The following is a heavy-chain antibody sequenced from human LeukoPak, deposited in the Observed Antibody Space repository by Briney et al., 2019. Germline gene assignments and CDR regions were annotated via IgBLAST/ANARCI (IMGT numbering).Heavy chain of an antibody. Sequence: GASVKVSCKASGYTFTGYYIHWVRQAPGQGLELMGWINPNSGGTNYAQKFQGRVTMTRDTSISTAYMELSRLRSDDTAVYYCARDSYDSSGYEHWGQGTLVTVSS. CDR3: ARDSYDSSGYEH. CDR1: GYTFTGYY. V-gene: IGHV1-2*02. CDR2: INPNSGGT. J-gene: IGHJ1*01. D-gene: IGHD3-22*01.